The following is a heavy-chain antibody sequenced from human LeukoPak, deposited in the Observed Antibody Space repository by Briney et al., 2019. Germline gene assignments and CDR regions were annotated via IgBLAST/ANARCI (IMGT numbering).Heavy chain of an antibody. J-gene: IGHJ6*03. CDR3: ARHSDGHYYYYYIDV. V-gene: IGHV5-51*01. CDR2: IYPGDSDT. Sequence: GESLKISCKGSGYSFTSYWIGWVLQMPGKDLEWMGIIYPGDSDTRYSPSFQGQVTISADKSISTAYLQWSSLKASDTAMYYCARHSDGHYYYYYIDVWGKGTTVTVSS. CDR1: GYSFTSYW.